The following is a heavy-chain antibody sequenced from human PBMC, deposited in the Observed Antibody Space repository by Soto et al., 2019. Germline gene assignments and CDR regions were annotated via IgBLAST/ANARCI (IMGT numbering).Heavy chain of an antibody. Sequence: EVQLLESGGGLVQPGGSLRLSCAASGFTFSSYAMRWVRQAPGKGLEWVSAISGSGGSTYYADSVKGRFTISRDNSKNTLYMQMNSRRAEDRDVYYCAQDSLPFDPWGQGTMVTVSS. CDR1: GFTFSSYA. V-gene: IGHV3-23*01. CDR2: ISGSGGST. J-gene: IGHJ5*02. CDR3: AQDSLPFDP.